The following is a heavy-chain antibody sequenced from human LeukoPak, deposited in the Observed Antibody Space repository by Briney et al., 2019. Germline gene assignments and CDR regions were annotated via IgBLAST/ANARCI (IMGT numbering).Heavy chain of an antibody. Sequence: ASVKVSCKASGCTFTSYGISWVRQAPGQGLEWMGWISAYNGNTNYAQKLQGRVTMTTDTSTSTAYMELRSLRSDDTAVYYCAKVELGSSWYGYFQHWGQGTLVTVSS. CDR1: GCTFTSYG. CDR3: AKVELGSSWYGYFQH. J-gene: IGHJ1*01. D-gene: IGHD6-13*01. CDR2: ISAYNGNT. V-gene: IGHV1-18*01.